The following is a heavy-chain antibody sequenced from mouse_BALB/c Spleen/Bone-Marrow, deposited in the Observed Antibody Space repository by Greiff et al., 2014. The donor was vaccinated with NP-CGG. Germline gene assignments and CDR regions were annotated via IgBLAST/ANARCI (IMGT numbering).Heavy chain of an antibody. CDR3: ARHDEDGGEALDY. V-gene: IGHV1S132*01. Sequence: QVQLQQSGAELVKPGASVKLSCKTSGYTFTNYWIQWVKQRPGQGLGWIGEIFPGTGTTYYNEKFKGKATLTIDTSSSTAYMQLSSLTSEDSAVYFCARHDEDGGEALDYWGQGTSVTVSS. D-gene: IGHD2-3*01. CDR1: GYTFTNYW. CDR2: IFPGTGTT. J-gene: IGHJ4*01.